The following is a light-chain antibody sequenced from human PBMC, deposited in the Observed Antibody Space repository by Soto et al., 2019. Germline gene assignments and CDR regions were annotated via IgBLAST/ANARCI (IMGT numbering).Light chain of an antibody. CDR1: QSISSY. J-gene: IGKJ2*01. V-gene: IGKV1-39*01. Sequence: DIQMTQSPSSLSASVGDRVTITCRASQSISSYLNWYQQKPGKAPKLLIYAASSLQSGVPSRFSGSGSGTDFTLTISSLRPEDFATYYCQQSYSTPPRYTFGQGTKLEIK. CDR2: AAS. CDR3: QQSYSTPPRYT.